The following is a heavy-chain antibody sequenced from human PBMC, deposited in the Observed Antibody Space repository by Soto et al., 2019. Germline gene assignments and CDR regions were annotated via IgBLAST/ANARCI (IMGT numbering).Heavy chain of an antibody. Sequence: QVQLVQSGAEVKKPGSSVKVSCKASGGTFSSYAISWVRQAPGQALEWIGGIIPIFGTANYAQKFQGRVTITADESTSTAYMELSSLRSEDTAVYYCARKGQAVAGPYYYYGMDVWGQGTTVTVSS. V-gene: IGHV1-69*01. D-gene: IGHD6-19*01. CDR2: IIPIFGTA. CDR3: ARKGQAVAGPYYYYGMDV. J-gene: IGHJ6*02. CDR1: GGTFSSYA.